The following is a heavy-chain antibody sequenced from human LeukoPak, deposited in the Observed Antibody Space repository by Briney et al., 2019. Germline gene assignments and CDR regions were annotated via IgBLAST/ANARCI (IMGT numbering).Heavy chain of an antibody. J-gene: IGHJ4*02. CDR1: GFTFSSYS. CDR3: ARVTSGWYKDY. CDR2: ISSSSSYA. Sequence: PGGSLRLSCAASGFTFSSYSMNWIRQAPGKGLEWVSYISSSSSYANYADSVKGRFTISRDNAKNSLYLQMNSLRAEDTAVYYCARVTSGWYKDYWGQGTLVTVSS. D-gene: IGHD6-19*01. V-gene: IGHV3-21*05.